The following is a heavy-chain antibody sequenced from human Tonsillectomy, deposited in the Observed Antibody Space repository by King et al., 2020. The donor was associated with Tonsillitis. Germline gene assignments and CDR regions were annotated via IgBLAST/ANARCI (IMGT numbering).Heavy chain of an antibody. CDR1: GFTFSYYG. CDR2: ISGTGGST. V-gene: IGHV3-23*04. CDR3: AKGPTANAAYYYYAMDV. J-gene: IGHJ6*02. Sequence: DVQLVESGGGLVQPGGSLRLSCAASGFTFSYYGMSWVRQAPGKGLEWVSVISGTGGSTYYADSVKGRFTISRDNSKNTLYLQMNSLRAEDTAVYYCAKGPTANAAYYYYAMDVWGQGTTVTVSS.